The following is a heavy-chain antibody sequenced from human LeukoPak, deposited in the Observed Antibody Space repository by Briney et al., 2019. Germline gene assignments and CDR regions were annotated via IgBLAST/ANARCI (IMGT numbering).Heavy chain of an antibody. CDR1: GFTFSSYA. Sequence: GGSLRLSCAASGFTFSSYAMSWVRQAPGKGLECISGFSGSGGSTYYADSVKGRFTISRDNSKNTVYLQMNSLRAEDTAVYFCAKEYGYDYNYFYSMDVWGKGTTVTISS. CDR3: AKEYGYDYNYFYSMDV. CDR2: FSGSGGST. V-gene: IGHV3-23*01. D-gene: IGHD1-1*01. J-gene: IGHJ6*03.